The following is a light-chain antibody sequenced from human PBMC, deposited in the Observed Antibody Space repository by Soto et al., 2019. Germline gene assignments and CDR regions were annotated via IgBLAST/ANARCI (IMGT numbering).Light chain of an antibody. CDR1: ESVGGR. Sequence: DFKMTQSPSTRSASVEDRVTIICRPSESVGGRLAWYHQKPGGTPKPLINKASTLETGIPSRFSGSGSGTEFTLTISSLQPDDFATYYCQQYNAYSQAFGQGTKVEIK. J-gene: IGKJ1*01. CDR3: QQYNAYSQA. V-gene: IGKV1-5*03. CDR2: KAS.